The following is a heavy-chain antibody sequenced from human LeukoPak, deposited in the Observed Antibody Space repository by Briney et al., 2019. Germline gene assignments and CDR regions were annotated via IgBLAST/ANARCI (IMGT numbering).Heavy chain of an antibody. CDR3: ARLGFCSGGRCLNDY. CDR1: GGAISGYY. D-gene: IGHD2-15*01. Sequence: SETLSLTCTVSGGAISGYYWNWIRRPPGKGLEWIGHIHYSGSTNYNPSLRSRVTILVDTSKNQFSLELTSVTAADTAVYYCARLGFCSGGRCLNDYWGQGTLVTVSS. V-gene: IGHV4-59*12. CDR2: IHYSGST. J-gene: IGHJ4*02.